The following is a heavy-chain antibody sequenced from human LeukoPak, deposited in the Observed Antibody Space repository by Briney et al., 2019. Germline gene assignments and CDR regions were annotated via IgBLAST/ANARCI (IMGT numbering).Heavy chain of an antibody. CDR1: GFTFSSYT. CDR3: ARWTEIEDSGHDAFDI. Sequence: PGGSLRLSCAASGFTFSSYTIHWVRQAPGKGLEWVAVFSYDGGNKYYADSVKGRFTISRDNSKNTLSLQMNSLRVEDTAVYYCARWTEIEDSGHDAFDIWGQGTMVIVSS. CDR2: FSYDGGNK. J-gene: IGHJ3*02. D-gene: IGHD3-10*01. V-gene: IGHV3-30-3*01.